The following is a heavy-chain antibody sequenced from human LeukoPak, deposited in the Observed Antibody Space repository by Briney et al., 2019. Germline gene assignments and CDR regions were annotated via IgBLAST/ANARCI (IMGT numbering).Heavy chain of an antibody. CDR1: GFTFSDYY. CDR3: ARDRLSLWFGELYGMDV. Sequence: PGGSLRLSCAASGFTFSDYYMSWIRQAPGKGLEWVSYISSSGSTIYYADSVKGRFTISRDNAKNSLYLQMNSLRAEDTAVYYCARDRLSLWFGELYGMDVWGQGTTVTVSS. V-gene: IGHV3-11*01. J-gene: IGHJ6*02. CDR2: ISSSGSTI. D-gene: IGHD3-10*01.